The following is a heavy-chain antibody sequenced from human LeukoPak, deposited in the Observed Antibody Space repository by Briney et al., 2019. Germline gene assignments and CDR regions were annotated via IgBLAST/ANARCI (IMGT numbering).Heavy chain of an antibody. J-gene: IGHJ1*01. D-gene: IGHD4-23*01. CDR1: GGSISSGGYS. Sequence: PSETLSLTCAVSGGSISSGGYSWSWIRQPPGKGLEWIGYIYHSGSTYYNPSLKSRVTISVDRSKNQFSLKLSSVTAADTAVYYCARGEVDRKRGGGRNFEYFQHWGQGTLVTVSS. CDR2: IYHSGST. CDR3: ARGEVDRKRGGGRNFEYFQH. V-gene: IGHV4-30-2*01.